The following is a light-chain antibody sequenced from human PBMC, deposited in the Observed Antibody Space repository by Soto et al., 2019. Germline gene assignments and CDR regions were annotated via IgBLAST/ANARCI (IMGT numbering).Light chain of an antibody. V-gene: IGKV3-15*01. Sequence: EIVMTQSPATLSVSPGERATLSCRASQSVSNNLAWYQQKPGQAPRLLIFGASTRATGIPARFSGSGSGTEFTLTISSLQSEDFAVYCCQQYDTWPPAWTFGQGTRVEI. CDR3: QQYDTWPPAWT. CDR2: GAS. J-gene: IGKJ1*01. CDR1: QSVSNN.